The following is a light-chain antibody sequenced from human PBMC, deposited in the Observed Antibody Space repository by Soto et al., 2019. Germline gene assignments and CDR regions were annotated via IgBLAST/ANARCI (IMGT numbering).Light chain of an antibody. V-gene: IGLV2-14*03. Sequence: QSALTQPASVSGSPGQSITISCTGTSSDVGGYNHVSWYQHHPGKAPKLIISDVSNRPSGVSNRFSGSKSGNTASLTISGLQAEDEADYYCSSYTSVSTVIFGGGTQLTVL. CDR2: DVS. CDR1: SSDVGGYNH. J-gene: IGLJ2*01. CDR3: SSYTSVSTVI.